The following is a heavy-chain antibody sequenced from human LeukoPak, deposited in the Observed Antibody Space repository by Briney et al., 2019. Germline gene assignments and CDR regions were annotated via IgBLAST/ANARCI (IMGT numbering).Heavy chain of an antibody. V-gene: IGHV3-23*01. J-gene: IGHJ4*02. CDR1: GFTFSSHA. D-gene: IGHD3-22*01. Sequence: RGSLRLSCAASGFTFSSHAMSWVRQVPGKGLEWVSTIRGSGHSTYYADSVKGRFTISRDNSKSTLYLQMNSLRAEDTALYYCAKHYDSSAYCYFDYWGQGTLVTVSS. CDR3: AKHYDSSAYCYFDY. CDR2: IRGSGHST.